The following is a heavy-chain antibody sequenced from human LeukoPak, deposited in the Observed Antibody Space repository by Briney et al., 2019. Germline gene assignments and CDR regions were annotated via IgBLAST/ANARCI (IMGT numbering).Heavy chain of an antibody. CDR3: AREAYCSGGSCLNY. CDR2: ISYDGSNK. Sequence: GGSLRLSCAASGFTFSSYAMHWVRQAPGKGLEWVAVISYDGSNKYYADSVKGRFTISRDNSKNTLYLQMNSLRAEDTAVYYCAREAYCSGGSCLNYWGQGTLVTVSS. J-gene: IGHJ4*02. D-gene: IGHD2-15*01. CDR1: GFTFSSYA. V-gene: IGHV3-30-3*01.